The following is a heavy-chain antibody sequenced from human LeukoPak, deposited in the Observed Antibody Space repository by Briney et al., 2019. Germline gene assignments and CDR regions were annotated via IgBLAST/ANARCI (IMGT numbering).Heavy chain of an antibody. V-gene: IGHV3-21*01. D-gene: IGHD5-18*01. Sequence: GGSLRLSCVDSGFTFSSYSMNWVRQAPGKGLEWVSSISSGSKYIYNADSVKGRFTISRDNSKNSLYLQMNSLRVEDTAVYYCARALSYSYGSMDFWGQGTLVIVSS. CDR3: ARALSYSYGSMDF. CDR1: GFTFSSYS. J-gene: IGHJ4*02. CDR2: ISSGSKYI.